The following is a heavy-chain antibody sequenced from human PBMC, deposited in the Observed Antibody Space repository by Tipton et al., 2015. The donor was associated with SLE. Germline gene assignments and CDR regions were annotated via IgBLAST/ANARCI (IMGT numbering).Heavy chain of an antibody. V-gene: IGHV3-33*06. J-gene: IGHJ3*02. CDR2: IWYDGSNK. CDR1: GFTFSNYD. CDR3: AKDSSGSYSDAFDI. D-gene: IGHD1-26*01. Sequence: SLRLSCAASGFTFSNYDMHWVRQAPGKGLEWVAVIWYDGSNKYYADSVKGRFTISRDNSKNTLWLQMNSLRAEDTAVYYCAKDSSGSYSDAFDIWGQGTMVTVSS.